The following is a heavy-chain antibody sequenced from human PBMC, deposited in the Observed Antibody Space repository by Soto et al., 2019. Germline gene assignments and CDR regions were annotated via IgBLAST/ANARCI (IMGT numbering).Heavy chain of an antibody. V-gene: IGHV3-74*01. CDR2: INSDGSST. Sequence: GGSLRLSCAASGFTFSSYWMHLVRQAPGKGLVWVSRINSDGSSTSYADSVKGRFTISRDNAKNTLYLQMNSLRAEDTAVYYCARGTWVRSAFDIWGQGTMVTVSS. CDR1: GFTFSSYW. D-gene: IGHD3-10*01. CDR3: ARGTWVRSAFDI. J-gene: IGHJ3*02.